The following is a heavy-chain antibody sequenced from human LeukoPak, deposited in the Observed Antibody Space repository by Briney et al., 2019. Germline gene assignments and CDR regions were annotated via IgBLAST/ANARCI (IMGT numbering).Heavy chain of an antibody. V-gene: IGHV4-4*07. CDR1: SGSISTFY. CDR2: IYTSGST. CDR3: ARGGGSYRNYMDV. D-gene: IGHD3-16*02. Sequence: SETLSLTCTVSSGSISTFYWSWIRQPAGKGLEWIGRIYTSGSTNYNPSLKSRVTMSVDTSKNQFSLKLTSVTAADTAVDYGARGGGSYRNYMDVWGKGTTVTISS. J-gene: IGHJ6*03.